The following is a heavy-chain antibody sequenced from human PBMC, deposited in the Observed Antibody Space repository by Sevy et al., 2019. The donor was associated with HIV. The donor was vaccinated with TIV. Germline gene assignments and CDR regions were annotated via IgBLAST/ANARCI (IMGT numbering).Heavy chain of an antibody. CDR3: ARDRGHYYDTRDDAFDI. J-gene: IGHJ3*02. D-gene: IGHD3-22*01. Sequence: ASVKVSCKASGYTFTSYGISWVRQAPGQGLEWMGWISAYNGNTNYAQKLQGRVTMTTDTSTSTAYMGLRSLRSDDTAVYYCARDRGHYYDTRDDAFDIWGQGTMVTVSS. CDR2: ISAYNGNT. CDR1: GYTFTSYG. V-gene: IGHV1-18*01.